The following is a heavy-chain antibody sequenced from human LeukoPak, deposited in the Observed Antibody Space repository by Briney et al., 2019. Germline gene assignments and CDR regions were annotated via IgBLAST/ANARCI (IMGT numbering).Heavy chain of an antibody. CDR2: IYYSGNT. D-gene: IGHD3-22*01. J-gene: IGHJ4*02. CDR1: GGSISSGGYY. V-gene: IGHV4-31*03. Sequence: TPSETLSLTCTVSGGSISSGGYYWSWIRQHPGKGLEWIGYIYYSGNTYYNPSLKSRVTISVDTSGNQFSLRLSSVTAADTAVYFCASCDSLGSIDYWGQGTLVTVSS. CDR3: ASCDSLGSIDY.